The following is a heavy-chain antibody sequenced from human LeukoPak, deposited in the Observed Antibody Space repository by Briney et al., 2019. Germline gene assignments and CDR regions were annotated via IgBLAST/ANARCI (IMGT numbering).Heavy chain of an antibody. V-gene: IGHV4-34*01. Sequence: SETLSLTCAVYGGSFSGYYWSWIRQPPGKGPEWIGSIYYSGSTYYNPSLKSRVTISVDTSKNQFSLKLSSVTAADTAVYYCARTFGYSSSWPDYYYYYMDVWGKGTTVTISS. D-gene: IGHD6-13*01. CDR2: IYYSGST. CDR1: GGSFSGYY. J-gene: IGHJ6*03. CDR3: ARTFGYSSSWPDYYYYYMDV.